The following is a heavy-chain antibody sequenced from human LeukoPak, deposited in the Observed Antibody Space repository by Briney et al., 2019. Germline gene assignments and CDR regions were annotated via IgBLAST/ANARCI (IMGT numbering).Heavy chain of an antibody. Sequence: VKVSCKASGGTFSRYAISWVRQAPGQGLELMGGIIPMFGIANYAQKFQGRVTITADESTSTAYMELSSLRSEDTAVYYCARDRPYTGGWRGFDYWGQGTLVTVSS. CDR1: GGTFSRYA. D-gene: IGHD6-19*01. CDR2: IIPMFGIA. V-gene: IGHV1-69*01. CDR3: ARDRPYTGGWRGFDY. J-gene: IGHJ4*02.